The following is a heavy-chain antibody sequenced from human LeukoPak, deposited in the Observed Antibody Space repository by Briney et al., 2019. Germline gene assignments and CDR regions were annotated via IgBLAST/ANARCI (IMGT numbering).Heavy chain of an antibody. V-gene: IGHV3-30*02. CDR2: IQFDGINK. Sequence: GGSLRLSCAASGFTFSSYGMHWVRQAPGKGLEWVAFIQFDGINKYYVDSVKGRFTISRDNSKDTLYLQMDSLRAGDTAVYYCARVQREKYCSGGSCASLPGAFDIWGQGTMVTVSS. D-gene: IGHD2-15*01. CDR1: GFTFSSYG. J-gene: IGHJ3*02. CDR3: ARVQREKYCSGGSCASLPGAFDI.